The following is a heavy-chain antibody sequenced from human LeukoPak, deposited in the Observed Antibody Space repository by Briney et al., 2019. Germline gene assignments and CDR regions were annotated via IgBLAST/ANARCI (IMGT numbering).Heavy chain of an antibody. J-gene: IGHJ5*02. V-gene: IGHV1-46*01. CDR2: INPSGGST. CDR3: ARGQVLRYFDWLTSGNWFDP. Sequence: GASVKVSCKASGYTFTSYYMHWVRQAPGQGLEWMGIINPSGGSTSYAQKFQVRVTMTRDTSTSTVYMELSSLRSEDTAVYYCARGQVLRYFDWLTSGNWFDPWGQGTLVTVSS. D-gene: IGHD3-9*01. CDR1: GYTFTSYY.